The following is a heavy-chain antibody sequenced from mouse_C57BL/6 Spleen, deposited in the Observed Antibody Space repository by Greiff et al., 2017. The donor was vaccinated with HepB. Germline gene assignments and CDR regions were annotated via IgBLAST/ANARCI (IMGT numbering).Heavy chain of an antibody. D-gene: IGHD3-2*02. CDR3: AHDSAEVAY. Sequence: VQLQQSGPELVKPGASVKISCKASGYAFSSSWMNWVKQRPGKGLEWIGRIYPGDGDTNYNVKFKGKATLTADKSSSTAYMQLSRRTSEDSAVYYCAHDSAEVAYWGQGTLVTVAA. V-gene: IGHV1-82*01. J-gene: IGHJ3*01. CDR1: GYAFSSSW. CDR2: IYPGDGDT.